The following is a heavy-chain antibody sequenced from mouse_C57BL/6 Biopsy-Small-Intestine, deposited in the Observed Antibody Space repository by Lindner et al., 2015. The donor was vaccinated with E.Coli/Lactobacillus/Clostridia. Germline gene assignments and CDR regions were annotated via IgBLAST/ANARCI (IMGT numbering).Heavy chain of an antibody. V-gene: IGHV1-9*01. CDR1: GYTFTGYW. CDR3: ARRDYGSSYGFAY. Sequence: VQLQESGAELMKPGASVKVSCKATGYTFTGYWIEWVKQRPGHGLEWIGQILPGGGDMNYNEMFKGKATFTADPSSDTAYMQVSGLTTEDSAIYYCARRDYGSSYGFAYWGQGTLVTVSA. J-gene: IGHJ3*01. D-gene: IGHD1-1*01. CDR2: ILPGGGDM.